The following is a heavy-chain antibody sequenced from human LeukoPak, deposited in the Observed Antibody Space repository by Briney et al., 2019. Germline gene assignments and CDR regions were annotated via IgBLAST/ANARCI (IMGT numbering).Heavy chain of an antibody. J-gene: IGHJ4*02. Sequence: GGSLRLSCAASGFTFSGYAMAWVRQAPGEGLEWVSSITITGSSSSYADSVKGRFTVSRDNSKNTLYLQMNSLRAEDTAVYFCAKSSSSWSYYFNYWGQGTLVTVSS. CDR3: AKSSSSWSYYFNY. D-gene: IGHD6-13*01. CDR2: ITITGSSS. CDR1: GFTFSGYA. V-gene: IGHV3-23*01.